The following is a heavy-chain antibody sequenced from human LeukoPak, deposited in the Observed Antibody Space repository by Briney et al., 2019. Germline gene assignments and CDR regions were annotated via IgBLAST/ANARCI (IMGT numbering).Heavy chain of an antibody. J-gene: IGHJ3*02. V-gene: IGHV3-23*01. Sequence: GGSLRLSCAASGFTFSSYVVSWVRQAPGKGLEWVSAISGSGSSTYYADSVKGRFTISRDNSKNTLYLQMNSLRAEDTAVYYCASYVDTAMAAGVAFDIWGQGTMVTVSS. D-gene: IGHD5-18*01. CDR2: ISGSGSST. CDR1: GFTFSSYV. CDR3: ASYVDTAMAAGVAFDI.